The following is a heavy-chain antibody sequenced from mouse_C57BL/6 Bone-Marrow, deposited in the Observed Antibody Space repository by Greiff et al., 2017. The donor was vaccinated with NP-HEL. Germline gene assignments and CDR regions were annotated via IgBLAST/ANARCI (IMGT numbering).Heavy chain of an antibody. CDR1: GFTFSDFY. D-gene: IGHD4-1*01. V-gene: IGHV7-1*01. CDR2: RRNKANDYTT. CDR3: ARDNWDWYFDV. J-gene: IGHJ1*03. Sequence: EVQRVESGGGLVQSGRSLRLSCATSGFTFSDFYMEWVRQAPGKGLEWIAARRNKANDYTTEYSASVKGRFIVSRDTSQSILYLQMNALRAEDTAIYYCARDNWDWYFDVWGTGTTVTVSS.